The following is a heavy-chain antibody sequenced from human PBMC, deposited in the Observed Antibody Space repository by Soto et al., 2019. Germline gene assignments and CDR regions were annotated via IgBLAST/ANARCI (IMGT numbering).Heavy chain of an antibody. D-gene: IGHD6-6*01. Sequence: EVQLLESGGGLVQPGGSLRLSCAASGFTFSSYAMSWVRQAPGKGLDWVSTISSSGGSTYYADSVKGRFTISRDNSKNTLYLQMNSLRAEDTAVYYCAKLITGEYSYWGQGTLVTVSS. CDR3: AKLITGEYSY. CDR1: GFTFSSYA. CDR2: ISSSGGST. J-gene: IGHJ4*02. V-gene: IGHV3-23*01.